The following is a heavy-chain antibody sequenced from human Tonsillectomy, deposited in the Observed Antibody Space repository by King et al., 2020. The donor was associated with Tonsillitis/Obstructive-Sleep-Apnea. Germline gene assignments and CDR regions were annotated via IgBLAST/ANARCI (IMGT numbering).Heavy chain of an antibody. J-gene: IGHJ4*02. CDR2: ISSSGKTI. Sequence: VQLVESGGGLVQPGGSLRLSCAASGFTFSAYSMNWVRQAPGKGLEWVSFISSSGKTIYYADSVRGRFAISRDIAKNSLYLQMNSLRDEDTAVYYCAREPHFTAMAKTFDHWGLGTLVTVSS. V-gene: IGHV3-48*02. CDR3: AREPHFTAMAKTFDH. D-gene: IGHD5-18*01. CDR1: GFTFSAYS.